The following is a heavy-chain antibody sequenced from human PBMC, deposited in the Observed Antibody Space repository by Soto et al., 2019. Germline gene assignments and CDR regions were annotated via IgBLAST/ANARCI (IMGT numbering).Heavy chain of an antibody. CDR1: GYSFNIYW. D-gene: IGHD3-16*02. CDR2: LYPADSDT. CDR3: ARVFGGVILDYYGMDV. V-gene: IGHV5-51*01. Sequence: EVQLVQSGAEVKKPGESLKISCKGSGYSFNIYWIGWVRQMPGKGLEWMGILYPADSDTRYSPSFQGQVTISVDRSISTAYLQWSSLKASDTAMYYCARVFGGVILDYYGMDVWGQGTTVTVSS. J-gene: IGHJ6*02.